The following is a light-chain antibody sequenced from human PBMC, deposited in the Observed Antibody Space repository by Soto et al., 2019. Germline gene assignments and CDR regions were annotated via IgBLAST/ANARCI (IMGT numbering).Light chain of an antibody. CDR2: GAS. J-gene: IGKJ4*01. V-gene: IGKV3-15*01. Sequence: EIVMTQSPGTLSVSPGERATLSCRASQSVSSNVAWYQQKPGQAPRLLIYGASTRATGIPARFSGSGSGTEFTPTISSLQSEDFAVYYCQQYNYWPPLTFGGGTKVEI. CDR1: QSVSSN. CDR3: QQYNYWPPLT.